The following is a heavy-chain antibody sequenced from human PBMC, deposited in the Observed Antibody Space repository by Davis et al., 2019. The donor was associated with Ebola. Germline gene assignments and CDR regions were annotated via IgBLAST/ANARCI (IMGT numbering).Heavy chain of an antibody. CDR3: ALEGFYYGSGSYYSRYYGMDV. Sequence: AASVKVSCKASGGTFSSYAISWVRQAPGQGLEWMGRIIPILGIANYAQKFQGRVTITADESTSTAYMELSSLRSEDTAVYYCALEGFYYGSGSYYSRYYGMDVWGQGTTVTVSS. D-gene: IGHD3-10*01. V-gene: IGHV1-69*04. CDR2: IIPILGIA. J-gene: IGHJ6*02. CDR1: GGTFSSYA.